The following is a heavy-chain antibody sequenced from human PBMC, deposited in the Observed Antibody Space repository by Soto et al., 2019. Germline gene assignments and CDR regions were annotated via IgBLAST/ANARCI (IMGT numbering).Heavy chain of an antibody. J-gene: IGHJ4*02. V-gene: IGHV4-4*02. CDR3: ARHIAVSGTRGFDH. CDR1: GGSITSNW. CDR2: IFHTGSA. Sequence: QVQLQESGPGLMKPSGTLSLTCAVSGGSITSNWWSWSRQPPGRGLGWMEEIFHTGSANYNPSLMGRLTISMDKSRNHLSLNLNSVTAADTVVYYCARHIAVSGTRGFDHWGQGTLVTVSS. D-gene: IGHD2-21*01.